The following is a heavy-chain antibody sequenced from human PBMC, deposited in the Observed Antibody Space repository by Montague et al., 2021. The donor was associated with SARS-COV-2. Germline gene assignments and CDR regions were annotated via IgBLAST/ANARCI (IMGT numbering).Heavy chain of an antibody. CDR1: GVAIIRRSSK. J-gene: IGHJ6*01. Sequence: SETLSLTCNVSGVAIIRRSSKEHSTEHQPGKELEFSPSLYSSGRTHYNPSLQSRVTLSVDTSKNEISLKVTSVTAADTSVYYCARLALSGWPSYYLYGLDVWGPGTMSTVSS. V-gene: IGHV4-39*01. CDR2: LYSSGRT. D-gene: IGHD6-19*01. CDR3: ARLALSGWPSYYLYGLDV.